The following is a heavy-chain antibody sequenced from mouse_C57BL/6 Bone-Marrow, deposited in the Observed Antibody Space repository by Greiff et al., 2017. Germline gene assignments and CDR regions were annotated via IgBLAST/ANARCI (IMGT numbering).Heavy chain of an antibody. Sequence: EVKVEESGGGLVKPGGSLKLSCAASGFTFSSYTMSWVRQTPGKRLEWVATISGGGGHTYYPASVKGRFTSSRDKAKNTLDLQMSRLRSEDTALYYCARRWGYYKAMDDWGQGTSVTVSS. CDR3: ARRWGYYKAMDD. CDR2: ISGGGGHT. V-gene: IGHV5-9*01. CDR1: GFTFSSYT. D-gene: IGHD2-3*01. J-gene: IGHJ4*01.